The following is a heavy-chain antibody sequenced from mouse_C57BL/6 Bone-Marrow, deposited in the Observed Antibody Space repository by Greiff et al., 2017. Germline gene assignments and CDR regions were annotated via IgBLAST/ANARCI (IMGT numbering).Heavy chain of an antibody. J-gene: IGHJ3*01. Sequence: EVKLVESGGGLVKPGGSLKLSCAASGFTFSSYAMSWVRQTPEKRLEWVATISDGGSYTYYPDNVKGRFTISRDNAKNNLYLQMSHLKSEDTAMYYCARDPGPLYYSNWGFAYWGQGTLVTVSA. V-gene: IGHV5-4*01. CDR1: GFTFSSYA. CDR3: ARDPGPLYYSNWGFAY. CDR2: ISDGGSYT. D-gene: IGHD2-5*01.